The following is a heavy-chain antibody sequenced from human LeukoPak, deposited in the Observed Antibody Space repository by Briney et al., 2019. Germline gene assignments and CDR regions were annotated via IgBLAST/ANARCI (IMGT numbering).Heavy chain of an antibody. CDR2: ISSSSSYI. CDR1: GFTFSSYW. Sequence: GGSLRLSRAASGFTFSSYWMSWVRQAPGKGLEWVSSISSSSSYIYYADSVKGRFTTSRDNAKNSLYLQMNSLRAEDTAVYYCARHYDSNSYGPGYWGQGTLVTVSS. V-gene: IGHV3-21*01. CDR3: ARHYDSNSYGPGY. D-gene: IGHD3-22*01. J-gene: IGHJ4*02.